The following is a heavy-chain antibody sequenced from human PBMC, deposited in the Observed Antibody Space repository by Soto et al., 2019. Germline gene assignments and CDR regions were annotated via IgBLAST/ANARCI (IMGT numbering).Heavy chain of an antibody. CDR1: GFTFSSYA. CDR2: ISGSGGST. Sequence: GGSLRLSCAASGFTFSSYAMSWVRQAPGKGLEWVSAISGSGGSTYYADSVKGRFTISRDNSKNTLYLQMNSLRAEDTAVYYCAKGSSGYSGYRYYMEVWGKGTTVTVSS. J-gene: IGHJ6*03. CDR3: AKGSSGYSGYRYYMEV. V-gene: IGHV3-23*01. D-gene: IGHD5-12*01.